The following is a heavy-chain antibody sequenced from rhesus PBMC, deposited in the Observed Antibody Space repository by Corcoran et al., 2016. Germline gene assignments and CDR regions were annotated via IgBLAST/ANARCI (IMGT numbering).Heavy chain of an antibody. Sequence: QLQLQESGPGLVKPSETLSVTCAVSGGSISSSYWSWIRQAPGKGLELIGYIYGSVSSSNYNPSLKGRVTLSVDTSKNQLSLKLSSVTTADTAVYYCARVGSWDEYFEFWGQGALVTVSS. CDR3: ARVGSWDEYFEF. CDR1: GGSISSSY. D-gene: IGHD6-25*01. J-gene: IGHJ1*01. CDR2: IYGSVSSS. V-gene: IGHV4-169*01.